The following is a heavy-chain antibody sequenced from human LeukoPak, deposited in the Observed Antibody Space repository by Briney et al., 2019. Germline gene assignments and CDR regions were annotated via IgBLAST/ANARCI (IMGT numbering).Heavy chain of an antibody. CDR3: ARGSYTSSWAPYFDY. CDR1: GDTFSGYY. D-gene: IGHD6-13*01. Sequence: ASVKVSCKASGDTFSGYYIHWVRQAPGQRLEWMGWINPNSGDTNYAQKFQGRVTMTRDTSISTAYMEVTRLRFDDTAVYYCARGSYTSSWAPYFDYWGQGTLVTVSS. CDR2: INPNSGDT. V-gene: IGHV1-2*02. J-gene: IGHJ4*02.